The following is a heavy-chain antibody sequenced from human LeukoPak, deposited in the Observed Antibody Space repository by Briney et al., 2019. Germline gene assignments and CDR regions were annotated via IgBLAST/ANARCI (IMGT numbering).Heavy chain of an antibody. CDR1: GYTFMDYY. CDR2: INPRSGST. V-gene: IGHV1-2*02. J-gene: IGHJ3*02. D-gene: IGHD3-10*01. Sequence: ASVKVSCKASGYTFMDYYLHWVRQAPGQGLEWMGWINPRSGSTNSAQKFQGRVTMTRDTSINTAYVELYRLRSDDTAVYYCARNLWFGESSDAFDMWGQGTMVTVSS. CDR3: ARNLWFGESSDAFDM.